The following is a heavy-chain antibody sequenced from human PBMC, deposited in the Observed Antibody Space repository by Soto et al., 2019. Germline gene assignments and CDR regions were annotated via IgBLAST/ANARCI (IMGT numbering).Heavy chain of an antibody. CDR3: ARDGSTMVRGVIIQYGMDV. V-gene: IGHV1-18*01. Sequence: PSVKVSCKASGYTFTSYGISWVRQAPGQGLEWMGWISAYNGNTNYAQKLQGRVTMTTDTSTSTAYMELRSLRSDDTAVYYCARDGSTMVRGVIIQYGMDVWGQGTTVTVSS. CDR1: GYTFTSYG. CDR2: ISAYNGNT. D-gene: IGHD3-10*01. J-gene: IGHJ6*02.